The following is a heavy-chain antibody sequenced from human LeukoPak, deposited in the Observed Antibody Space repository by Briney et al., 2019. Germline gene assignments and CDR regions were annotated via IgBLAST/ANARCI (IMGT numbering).Heavy chain of an antibody. CDR1: VFTFSGVG. Sequence: GGSLRLSCVASVFTFSGVGMNSVRQVPGKGLEWVAFISSRGTSTFYAESVKGRFTISRDTGKKSLDLQMTSLRVEDTAAYYCVTGTDCSSTTCYPLSAFDYWGQGTLVTVSS. V-gene: IGHV3-21*04. J-gene: IGHJ4*02. CDR2: ISSRGTST. D-gene: IGHD2-2*01. CDR3: VTGTDCSSTTCYPLSAFDY.